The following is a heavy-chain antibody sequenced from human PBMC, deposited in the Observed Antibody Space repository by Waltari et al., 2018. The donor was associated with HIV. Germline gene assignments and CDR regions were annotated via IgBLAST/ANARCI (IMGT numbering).Heavy chain of an antibody. D-gene: IGHD2-21*01. J-gene: IGHJ5*01. V-gene: IGHV3-23*01. CDR1: GFAFSTDV. Sequence: EVPLLESGGGLVQPGGYLSLSCAASGFAFSTDVMNWVRQAPGRGVQWVSIISGGGRTTYSADAMKGRITISRDNSENTLYLQINSLRAEDTAVYYCAKGAFDMVVVSALDSWGHGTLVTVSS. CDR3: AKGAFDMVVVSALDS. CDR2: ISGGGRTT.